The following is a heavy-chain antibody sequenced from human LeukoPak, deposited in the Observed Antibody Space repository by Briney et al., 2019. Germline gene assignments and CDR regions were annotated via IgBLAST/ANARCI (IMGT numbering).Heavy chain of an antibody. CDR3: TRGARLDYGGIGEFDY. CDR2: ISYSGST. D-gene: IGHD4-23*01. Sequence: SETLSLTCTVSGGSISSHYWSWIRQPPGKGLEWVGYISYSGSTNLNTSLKSRVNISLDTSKNQFSLMLNSMTPADTAVYYCTRGARLDYGGIGEFDYWGQGTLVTASS. V-gene: IGHV4-59*11. CDR1: GGSISSHY. J-gene: IGHJ4*02.